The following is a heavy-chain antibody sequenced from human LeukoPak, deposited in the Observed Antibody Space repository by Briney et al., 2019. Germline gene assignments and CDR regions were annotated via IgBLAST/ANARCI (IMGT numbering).Heavy chain of an antibody. V-gene: IGHV4-39*07. CDR3: ARAPGAGSSLTFDY. Sequence: SETLSLTCTVSGGSISSSSYYWGWIRQPPGKGLEWIGSIYYSGSTYYNPSLKSRVTISVDRSKNQFSLKLSSVTAADTAVYYCARAPGAGSSLTFDYWGQGTLVTVSS. CDR2: IYYSGST. CDR1: GGSISSSSYY. D-gene: IGHD6-6*01. J-gene: IGHJ4*02.